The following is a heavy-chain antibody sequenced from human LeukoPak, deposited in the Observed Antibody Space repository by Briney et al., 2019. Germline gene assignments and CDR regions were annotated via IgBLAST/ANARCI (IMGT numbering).Heavy chain of an antibody. Sequence: SETLSLTCTVSGGSISTYYWSWIRQPPGKGLEWIGYIYYSGSTNYNPSLKSRVTISVDTSGNQFSLKLNSVTAADTAVYYCARIGEKWLPYAFDIWGQGTMVTVSS. D-gene: IGHD3-22*01. CDR1: GGSISTYY. CDR2: IYYSGST. J-gene: IGHJ3*02. V-gene: IGHV4-59*08. CDR3: ARIGEKWLPYAFDI.